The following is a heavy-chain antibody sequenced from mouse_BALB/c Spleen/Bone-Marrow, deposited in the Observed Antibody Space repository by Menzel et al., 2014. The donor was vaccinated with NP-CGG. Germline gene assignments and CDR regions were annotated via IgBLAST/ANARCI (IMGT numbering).Heavy chain of an antibody. V-gene: IGHV1S81*02. D-gene: IGHD2-12*01. Sequence: QVPLQQSGAELVKPGASVKLSCKASGYTFTSYYIYWVKQRPGQGLEWIGEINPSNGGTNFNEKFKSKATLTVDKSSSTAYMQLSSLTSEDSAVYYCTRSRRAMDYWCQGTSVTVSS. CDR3: TRSRRAMDY. CDR1: GYTFTSYY. CDR2: INPSNGGT. J-gene: IGHJ4*01.